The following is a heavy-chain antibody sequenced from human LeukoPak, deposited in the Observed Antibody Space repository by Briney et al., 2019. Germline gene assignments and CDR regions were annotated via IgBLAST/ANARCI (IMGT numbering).Heavy chain of an antibody. V-gene: IGHV4-39*07. CDR2: IYYSGST. J-gene: IGHJ4*02. CDR1: GFTFSSYG. D-gene: IGHD5-24*01. CDR3: ARGHSEDGYNRPLWYFDY. Sequence: GSLRLSCAASGFTFSSYGMSWVRQAPGKGLEWIGSIYYSGSTYYNPSLKSRVTISVDTSRNQFSLKLSSVTAADAAVYYCARGHSEDGYNRPLWYFDYWGQGTLVTVSS.